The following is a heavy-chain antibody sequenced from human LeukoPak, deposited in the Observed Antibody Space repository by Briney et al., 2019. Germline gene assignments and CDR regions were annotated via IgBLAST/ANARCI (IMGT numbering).Heavy chain of an antibody. CDR2: INPSGGST. D-gene: IGHD6-13*01. CDR3: ARDHSPSARYCNY. Sequence: ASVKVSCKTSRCTFTSCYMNWMRQAPGQGLEWMGMINPSGGSTSYAQKFQGRVTMTRDTSTSTVYMELNSLTSEDTALYYCARDHSPSARYCNYWGQGTLVTVSS. J-gene: IGHJ4*02. CDR1: RCTFTSCY. V-gene: IGHV1-46*01.